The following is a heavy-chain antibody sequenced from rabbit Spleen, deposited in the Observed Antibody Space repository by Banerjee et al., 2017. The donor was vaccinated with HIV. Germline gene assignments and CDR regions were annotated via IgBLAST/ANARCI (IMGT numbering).Heavy chain of an antibody. CDR2: IDTGSSGFS. CDR3: ARDSGSSFSSYGMDL. Sequence: QEQLVESGGGLVQPEGSLTLTCTASGVSFSSNYYMCWVRQAPGKGLEWIACIDTGSSGFSYFASWAKGRFTISKTSSTTVTLQMTSLTAADTVTYFCARDSGSSFSSYGMDLWGPGTLVTVS. D-gene: IGHD8-1*01. V-gene: IGHV1S45*01. J-gene: IGHJ6*01. CDR1: GVSFSSNYY.